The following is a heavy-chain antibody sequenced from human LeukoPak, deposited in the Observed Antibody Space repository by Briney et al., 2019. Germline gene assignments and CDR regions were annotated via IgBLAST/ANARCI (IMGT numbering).Heavy chain of an antibody. V-gene: IGHV4-39*01. D-gene: IGHD3-3*01. CDR1: GGSISSSSYY. CDR2: IYYSAST. J-gene: IGHJ4*02. CDR3: ARHRAHFLAHSPFDY. Sequence: PSETLSLTCTVSGGSISSSSYYWGWIRQPPGKGLERIGSIYYSASTYYNPSPKSRVTISVDTSKNQFSLKLSSVTAADTAVYYSARHRAHFLAHSPFDYWGQGTLVTVSS.